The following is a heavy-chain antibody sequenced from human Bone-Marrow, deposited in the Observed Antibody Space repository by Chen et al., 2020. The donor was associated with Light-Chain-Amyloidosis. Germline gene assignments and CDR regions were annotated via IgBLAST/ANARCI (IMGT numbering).Heavy chain of an antibody. Sequence: EVQLVESGGGLVQPGGSLKLSCAASGFTFSSHWMSWVRQAPGKGLEWVANIKEDGSQKYYVDSVKGQFTISRDNAKNSLYLQMNSLRSEDMAVYYCARDHSSGWYPYQDYWGQGTLVSVSS. V-gene: IGHV3-7*03. D-gene: IGHD6-13*01. CDR1: GFTFSSHW. J-gene: IGHJ4*02. CDR2: IKEDGSQK. CDR3: ARDHSSGWYPYQDY.